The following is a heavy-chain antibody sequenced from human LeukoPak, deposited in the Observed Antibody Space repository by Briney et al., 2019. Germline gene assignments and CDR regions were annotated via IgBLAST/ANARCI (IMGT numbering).Heavy chain of an antibody. Sequence: GGSLRLSCAASGFTFSSYGMNWVRQAPGKGPEWISYISRSGATIYYADSVKGRFTISRDNAKNSLYLQMSSLGAEDTAIYYCSRDRGGGDIYFDYWGQGTLVTVSS. V-gene: IGHV3-48*03. CDR1: GFTFSSYG. CDR3: SRDRGGGDIYFDY. CDR2: ISRSGATI. D-gene: IGHD2-21*02. J-gene: IGHJ4*02.